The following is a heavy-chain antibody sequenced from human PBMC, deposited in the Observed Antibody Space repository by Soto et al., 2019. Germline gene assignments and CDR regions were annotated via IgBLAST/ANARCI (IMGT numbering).Heavy chain of an antibody. CDR3: ARGQYCSGGSCWSDY. CDR2: ISSSSSYI. CDR1: GFTFSSYS. J-gene: IGHJ4*02. Sequence: GGSLRLSCAASGFTFSSYSMNWVRQAPEKGLECVSSISSSSSYIYYADSVKGRFTISRDNAKNSLYLQMNSLRAEDTAVYFCARGQYCSGGSCWSDYWGQGTLVTVSS. V-gene: IGHV3-21*01. D-gene: IGHD2-15*01.